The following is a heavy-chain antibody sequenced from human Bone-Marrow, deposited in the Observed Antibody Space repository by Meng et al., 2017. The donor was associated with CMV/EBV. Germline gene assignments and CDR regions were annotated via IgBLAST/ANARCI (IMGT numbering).Heavy chain of an antibody. CDR1: GLIFSSYA. J-gene: IGHJ6*02. CDR3: ARDFTNRYQLLNYYYYGMDV. D-gene: IGHD2-2*01. V-gene: IGHV3-30*04. CDR2: ISYDGSNK. Sequence: GRSLRLACAPSGLIFSSYAMHWVRHAPGKGLEWVAVISYDGSNKYYADSVKGRFTISRDNSKNTLYLQMNSLRAEDTAVYYCARDFTNRYQLLNYYYYGMDVWGQGTTVTVSS.